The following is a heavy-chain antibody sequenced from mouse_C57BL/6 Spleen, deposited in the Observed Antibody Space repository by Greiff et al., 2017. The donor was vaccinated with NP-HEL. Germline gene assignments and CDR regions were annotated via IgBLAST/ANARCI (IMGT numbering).Heavy chain of an antibody. V-gene: IGHV5-12*01. Sequence: EVKVVESGGGLVQPGGSLKLSCAASGFTFSDYYMYWVRQTPEKRLEWVAYISNGGGSTYYPDTVKGRFTISRDNAKNTLYLQMSRLKSEDTAMYYCARLYDYDEDYYAMDYWGQGTSVTVSS. CDR1: GFTFSDYY. J-gene: IGHJ4*01. CDR3: ARLYDYDEDYYAMDY. CDR2: ISNGGGST. D-gene: IGHD2-4*01.